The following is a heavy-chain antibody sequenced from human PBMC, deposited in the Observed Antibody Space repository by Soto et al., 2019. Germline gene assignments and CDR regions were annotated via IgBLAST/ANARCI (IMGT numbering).Heavy chain of an antibody. CDR2: IDPSDSYT. Sequence: PGESLKISCKGSVYSFTSYWISWVRQMPGKGLEWMGRIDPSDSYTNYSPSFQGHVTISADKSISTAYLQWSSLKASDTAMYYCARHRITMIRKPPDYWGQGTLVTVSS. D-gene: IGHD3-22*01. V-gene: IGHV5-10-1*01. CDR3: ARHRITMIRKPPDY. CDR1: VYSFTSYW. J-gene: IGHJ4*02.